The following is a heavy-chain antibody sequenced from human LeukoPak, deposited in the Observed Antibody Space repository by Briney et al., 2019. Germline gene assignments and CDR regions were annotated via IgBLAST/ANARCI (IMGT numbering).Heavy chain of an antibody. Sequence: SETLSLTCAVYGGSFSGYYWSWIRQPPGKGLEWIGEINHGGSTNYNPSLKSRVTISVDKSKNQFSLNFNSMSAADSAVYYCAANGYYTIEYWGQGTLVTVSS. D-gene: IGHD1-26*01. CDR3: AANGYYTIEY. V-gene: IGHV4-34*01. CDR1: GGSFSGYY. CDR2: INHGGST. J-gene: IGHJ4*02.